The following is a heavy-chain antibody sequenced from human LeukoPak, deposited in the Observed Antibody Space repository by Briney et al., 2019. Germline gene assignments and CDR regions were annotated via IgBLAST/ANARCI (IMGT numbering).Heavy chain of an antibody. CDR1: GYSISSGYY. CDR3: ARDALEGYDY. D-gene: IGHD1-1*01. J-gene: IGHJ4*02. CDR2: IYHSGST. Sequence: SETLSLTCTVSGYSISSGYYWGWIRQPPGKGLEWIGSIYHSGSTYYNPSLKSRVTISVDTSKNQFSLKLSSVTAADTAVYYCARDALEGYDYWGQGTLVTVSS. V-gene: IGHV4-38-2*02.